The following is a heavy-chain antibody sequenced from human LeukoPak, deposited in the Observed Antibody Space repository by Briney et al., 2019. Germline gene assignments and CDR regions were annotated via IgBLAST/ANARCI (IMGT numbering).Heavy chain of an antibody. Sequence: PSETLSLTCTVSGDSISNSYWSWIRQPSGKGLEWIGYISYTGSTNYNPSLKSRVTISVDTSKNQFSLKLSSVTAADTAVYYCARVGRGDYVWGSYSFDYWGQGTLVTVSS. CDR1: GDSISNSY. V-gene: IGHV4-59*01. CDR2: ISYTGST. J-gene: IGHJ4*02. D-gene: IGHD3-16*01. CDR3: ARVGRGDYVWGSYSFDY.